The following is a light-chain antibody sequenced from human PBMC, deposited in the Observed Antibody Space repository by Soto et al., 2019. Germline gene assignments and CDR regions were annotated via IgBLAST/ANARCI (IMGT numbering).Light chain of an antibody. CDR2: GES. V-gene: IGKV3-20*01. CDR1: QSVSSPY. CDR3: HKYGSSPWT. J-gene: IGKJ1*01. Sequence: EIVMIQFAATLSVSPGERGSLSSRSSQSVSSPYLAGYKQNPGQAPRLLIYGESSRATGIPDRFSGSGSGTDFTLTISRLEPEDFAVYYCHKYGSSPWTFGQGNKVDIK.